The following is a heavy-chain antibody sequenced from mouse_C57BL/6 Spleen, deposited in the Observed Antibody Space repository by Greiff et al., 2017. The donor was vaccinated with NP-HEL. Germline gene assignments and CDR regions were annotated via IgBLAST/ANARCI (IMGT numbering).Heavy chain of an antibody. Sequence: EVQGVESGPELVKPGASVKISCKASGYSFTDYNMNWVKQSNGQSLEWIGVIYPNYGTTSYNQKFKGKATLTVDQSSSTAYMQLNSLTSEDSAVYYGARRCYYGSSVYAMDYWGQGTSVTVSS. CDR2: IYPNYGTT. J-gene: IGHJ4*01. V-gene: IGHV1-39*01. CDR1: GYSFTDYN. CDR3: ARRCYYGSSVYAMDY. D-gene: IGHD1-1*01.